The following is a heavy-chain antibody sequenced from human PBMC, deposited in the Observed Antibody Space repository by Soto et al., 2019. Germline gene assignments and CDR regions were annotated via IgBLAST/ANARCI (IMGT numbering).Heavy chain of an antibody. D-gene: IGHD3-22*01. CDR1: GFPFSSYW. CDR2: IGSDGRPT. Sequence: GGSLRLSCVASGFPFSSYWMHWIRQVPEKGLMWVSQIGSDGRPTTYADSVKGRFTISRDNARNTLYLQMNSLRADDTAMYYCVRDYDSRRFHSAHWGQGTLVTVSS. V-gene: IGHV3-74*03. J-gene: IGHJ1*01. CDR3: VRDYDSRRFHSAH.